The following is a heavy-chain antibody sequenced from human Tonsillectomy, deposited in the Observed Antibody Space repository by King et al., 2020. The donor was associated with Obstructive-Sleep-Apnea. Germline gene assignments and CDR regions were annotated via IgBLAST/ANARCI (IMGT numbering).Heavy chain of an antibody. D-gene: IGHD3-22*01. Sequence: QLQESGPGLVKPSETLSLTCTVSGGSISTYYWSWIRQPPGTGLEWIGYIFDSGNTRYNPALKSRVTISVDTSKNQFPLRLSSVTSADTAVYYCARQRYYYDSSGYYYPAFDHWGRGTPVTVSS. CDR3: ARQRYYYDSSGYYYPAFDH. J-gene: IGHJ4*02. V-gene: IGHV4-59*01. CDR2: IFDSGNT. CDR1: GGSISTYY.